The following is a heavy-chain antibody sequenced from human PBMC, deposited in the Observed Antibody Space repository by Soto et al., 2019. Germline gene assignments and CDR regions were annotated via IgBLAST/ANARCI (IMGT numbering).Heavy chain of an antibody. D-gene: IGHD2-2*03. CDR1: GDSVSNYY. V-gene: IGHV4-59*02. CDR3: AREGNLGRWIQPLDS. CDR2: IYYNENT. Sequence: SETLSLTCTVSGDSVSNYYWNWVRQSPGKGLEWIGNIYYNENTKYSPSLKSRVTMSVDTSKNHFSLKLISVTTADTAVYFCAREGNLGRWIQPLDSWGQGTLVTVSS. J-gene: IGHJ4*02.